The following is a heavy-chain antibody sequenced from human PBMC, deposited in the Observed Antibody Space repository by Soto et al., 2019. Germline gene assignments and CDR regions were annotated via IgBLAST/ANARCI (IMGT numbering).Heavy chain of an antibody. V-gene: IGHV4-30-4*08. J-gene: IGHJ4*02. CDR2: VYYTGNT. CDR1: GGSISSGDYH. Sequence: SETLCLTCTVSGGSISSGDYHWSWIRQPPGKGLEWIGFVYYTGNTYYNPSLKSRVTISVDTSKNQFSLKLSSVTAADTAVYYCARSDFWSGYYTDYWGQGTLVTVSS. D-gene: IGHD3-3*01. CDR3: ARSDFWSGYYTDY.